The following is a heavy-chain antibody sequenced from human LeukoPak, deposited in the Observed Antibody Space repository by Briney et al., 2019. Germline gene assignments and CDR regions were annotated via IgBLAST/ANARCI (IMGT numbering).Heavy chain of an antibody. Sequence: SETLSLTCTASAYPISSGYYWGWIRQPPGKGLEWIGSMYHSGSSYYNPSLKSRVTMSVDTSQNQFSLKLSSVTAADTAVYYCARIRGGIMPIDHWGQGILVTVSS. V-gene: IGHV4-38-2*02. CDR1: AYPISSGYY. D-gene: IGHD3-16*01. CDR3: ARIRGGIMPIDH. CDR2: MYHSGSS. J-gene: IGHJ4*02.